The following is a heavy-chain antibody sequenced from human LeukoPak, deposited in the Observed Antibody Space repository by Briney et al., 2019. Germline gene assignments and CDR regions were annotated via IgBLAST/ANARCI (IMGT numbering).Heavy chain of an antibody. J-gene: IGHJ3*02. Sequence: GGSLRLSCEASGFDFIRFWMHWIRQAPGKGLVWVARLNFDGSSTSYADSVKGRFTISRDNAKNTLYLQMNSLRAEDTAVYYCASAHLWKNDAFDIWGQGTMVTVSS. D-gene: IGHD5-18*01. CDR3: ASAHLWKNDAFDI. CDR2: LNFDGSST. V-gene: IGHV3-74*01. CDR1: GFDFIRFW.